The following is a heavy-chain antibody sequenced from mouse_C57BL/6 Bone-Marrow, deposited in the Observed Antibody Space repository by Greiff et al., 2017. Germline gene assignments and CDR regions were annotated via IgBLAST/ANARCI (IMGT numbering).Heavy chain of an antibody. V-gene: IGHV1-59*01. CDR1: GYTFTSYW. CDR2: IDPSDSYT. CDR3: ARSYGYGRYWYFDV. Sequence: VKLQQPGAELVRPGTSVKLSCKASGYTFTSYWMHWVKQRPGQGLEWIGVIDPSDSYTNYNQKFKGKATLTVDTSSSTAYMQLSSLTSEDSAVYYCARSYGYGRYWYFDVWGTGTTVTVSS. D-gene: IGHD2-2*01. J-gene: IGHJ1*03.